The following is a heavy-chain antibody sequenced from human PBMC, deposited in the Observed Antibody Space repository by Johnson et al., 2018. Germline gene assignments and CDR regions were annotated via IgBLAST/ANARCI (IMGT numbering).Heavy chain of an antibody. V-gene: IGHV3-74*01. CDR2: INTDGSST. CDR3: ARDGGDDDHNIYYMDV. CDR1: GGSFSGNYW. Sequence: VQLQQWGAGLLKPSETLSLTCAVYGGSFSGNYWMHWVRQAPGKGLVWVSRINTDGSSTSYADSAKGRFTISRDNAKNTLFLQMNSLRADDTAVYYCARDGGDDDHNIYYMDVWGKGTTVTVSS. J-gene: IGHJ6*03. D-gene: IGHD3-16*01.